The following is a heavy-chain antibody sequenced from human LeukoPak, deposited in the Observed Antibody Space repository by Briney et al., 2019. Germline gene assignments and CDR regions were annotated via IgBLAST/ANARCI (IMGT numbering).Heavy chain of an antibody. CDR3: ARTYCGGDCYSEEDI. V-gene: IGHV4-59*01. J-gene: IGHJ3*02. CDR1: GGSISSYY. CDR2: IYYSGST. Sequence: PSETLSLTCSVSGGSISSYYWSWIRQPPGKGPEWIGYIYYSGSTNYNPSLRSRVTISVDTSKNQFSLKLSSVTAADTAVYYCARTYCGGDCYSEEDIWGQGTMVTVSS. D-gene: IGHD2-21*02.